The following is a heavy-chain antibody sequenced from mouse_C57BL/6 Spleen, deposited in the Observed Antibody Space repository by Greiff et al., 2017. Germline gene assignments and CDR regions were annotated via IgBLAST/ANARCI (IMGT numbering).Heavy chain of an antibody. D-gene: IGHD2-4*01. CDR1: GFTFSDYN. V-gene: IGHV1-18*01. Sequence: EVQLLQSGPGLVKPGASVKLSCTASGFTFSDYNMAWVRQSHGKSLEWIADINPNNGCTFYNQKFKGKSTLTVDNTTSTAYMELRSLTSEDTAVYYSARQGAYDYDWYLDYWGQGTTLTVSS. CDR2: INPNNGCT. J-gene: IGHJ2*01. CDR3: ARQGAYDYDWYLDY.